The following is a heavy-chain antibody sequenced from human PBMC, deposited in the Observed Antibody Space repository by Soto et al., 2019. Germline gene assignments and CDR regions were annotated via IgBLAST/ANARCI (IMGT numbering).Heavy chain of an antibody. Sequence: QVQLVQSGAEAKEPGASVRVSCKAFGYTFTAYNIHWLRQAPGQGLEWMGWINAGNGNTRSSRKFQGRVIITRDTSATTAYLEVDSLRSEDTAIYYCARVAPSGGSVPRFDPWGQGTLLTVSS. D-gene: IGHD3-10*01. J-gene: IGHJ5*02. CDR1: GYTFTAYN. V-gene: IGHV1-3*01. CDR3: ARVAPSGGSVPRFDP. CDR2: INAGNGNT.